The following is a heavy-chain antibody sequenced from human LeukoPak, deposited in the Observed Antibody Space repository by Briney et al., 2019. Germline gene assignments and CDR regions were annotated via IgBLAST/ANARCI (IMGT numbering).Heavy chain of an antibody. CDR3: ARVVGSSTTNFDY. CDR1: RYTFTGYY. D-gene: IGHD6-6*01. J-gene: IGHJ4*02. CDR2: INPNSGGT. V-gene: IGHV1-2*02. Sequence: ASVKVSCKASRYTFTGYYMHWVRQAPGQGLEWMGWINPNSGGTNYAQKFQGRVTMTRDTSISTAYMELSRLRSDYTAVYYCARVVGSSTTNFDYWGQGTLVTVSS.